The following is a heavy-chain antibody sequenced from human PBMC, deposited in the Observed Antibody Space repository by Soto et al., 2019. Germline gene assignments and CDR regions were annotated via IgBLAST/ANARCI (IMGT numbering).Heavy chain of an antibody. Sequence: QVQLVQSGAEVKKPGASVKISCKASGYTFTSYDINWVRQATGQGLEWTGWMNPNSGNTGYAQKFQGRVTMTRNTSISTAYMELSSLRSEDTAVYYCAREITAYWYFDLWGRGTLVTVSS. V-gene: IGHV1-8*01. CDR3: AREITAYWYFDL. D-gene: IGHD3-16*01. CDR1: GYTFTSYD. CDR2: MNPNSGNT. J-gene: IGHJ2*01.